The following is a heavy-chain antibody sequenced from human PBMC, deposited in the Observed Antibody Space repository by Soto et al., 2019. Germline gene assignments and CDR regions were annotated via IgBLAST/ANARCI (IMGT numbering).Heavy chain of an antibody. CDR3: AEGGGCSSTSCYHDFFRLGHVSYTQSYYYYSGMDV. D-gene: IGHD2-2*01. CDR1: GFTFSSYG. J-gene: IGHJ6*02. V-gene: IGHV3-30*18. CDR2: ISYDGSNK. Sequence: HPGGSLRLSCAASGFTFSSYGMHWVRHAPGKGLEWVAVISYDGSNKYYSDSVKGRFTISRDNSKNTLYLQMNSLRAEDTAVYYWAEGGGCSSTSCYHDFFRLGHVSYTQSYYYYSGMDVCGQGTTVTLS.